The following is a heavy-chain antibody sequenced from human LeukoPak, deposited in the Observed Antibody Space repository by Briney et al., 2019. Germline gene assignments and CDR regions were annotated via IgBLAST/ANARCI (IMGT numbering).Heavy chain of an antibody. V-gene: IGHV4-31*03. J-gene: IGHJ4*02. Sequence: PSETLSLTCTVSGGSISSGGYYWSWIRQHPGKGLEWIGYIYYSGSTYYNPSLKSRVTISVDTSKNQFSLKLSSVTAADTAVYYRASGGYSYGTFFDYWGQGTLVTVSS. CDR1: GGSISSGGYY. CDR2: IYYSGST. D-gene: IGHD5-18*01. CDR3: ASGGYSYGTFFDY.